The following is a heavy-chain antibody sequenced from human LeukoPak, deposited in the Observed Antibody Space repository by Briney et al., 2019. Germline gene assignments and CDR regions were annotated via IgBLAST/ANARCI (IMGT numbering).Heavy chain of an antibody. V-gene: IGHV3-7*01. Sequence: GGSLRLSCAASGFTFSSYWMSWVRQAPGKGLEWVANIKQDGSEKYYVDSVKGRFTISRDNAKNSLYLQMNSLRVEDTAVYFCVRQAAGGAFSGHWGQGSLVTVSS. D-gene: IGHD6-19*01. CDR1: GFTFSSYW. CDR2: IKQDGSEK. CDR3: VRQAAGGAFSGH. J-gene: IGHJ4*02.